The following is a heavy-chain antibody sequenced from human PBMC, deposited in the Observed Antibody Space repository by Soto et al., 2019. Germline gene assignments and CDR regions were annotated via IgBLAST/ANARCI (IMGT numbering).Heavy chain of an antibody. CDR2: IIDSGGST. Sequence: PGGSLRLSCAASGFTFSSYSMNWVRQAPGKGLEWVSDIIDSGGSTYYADSVKGRFTISTDDSENTLYLQMSSLRAEDTAVYYCARDQIVYYYGMDVGGKGTTVTVPS. CDR1: GFTFSSYS. CDR3: ARDQIVYYYGMDV. J-gene: IGHJ6*04. V-gene: IGHV3-23*01. D-gene: IGHD2-15*01.